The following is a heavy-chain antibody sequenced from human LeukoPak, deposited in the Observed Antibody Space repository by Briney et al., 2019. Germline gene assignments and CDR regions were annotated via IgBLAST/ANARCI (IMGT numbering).Heavy chain of an antibody. Sequence: ASVKVSCKASGYTFTGYYMHWVRQAPGQGLEWMGWINPNSGGTNYAQKFQGRVTMTRDTSISTAYMELSRLRSDETAVYYCARVVDFWSGYYNWFDPWGQGTLVTVSS. CDR3: ARVVDFWSGYYNWFDP. V-gene: IGHV1-2*02. J-gene: IGHJ5*02. D-gene: IGHD3-3*01. CDR2: INPNSGGT. CDR1: GYTFTGYY.